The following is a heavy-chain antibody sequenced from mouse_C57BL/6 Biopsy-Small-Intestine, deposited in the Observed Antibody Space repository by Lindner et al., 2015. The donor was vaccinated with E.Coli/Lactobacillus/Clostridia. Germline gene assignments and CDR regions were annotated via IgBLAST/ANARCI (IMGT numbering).Heavy chain of an antibody. CDR3: ARSYYDNLDY. J-gene: IGHJ2*01. CDR1: GYSFTGYY. V-gene: IGHV1-42*01. CDR2: INPTTGGT. Sequence: VQLQESGPELVKFGASVKTSCKASGYSFTGYYMNWVKQSPEKSLEWIGEINPTTGGTTYNQKFKAKATLTVDKSSSTAYMQLKSLTSVDSAVYYCARSYYDNLDYWGQGTTLTVSS. D-gene: IGHD2-10*01.